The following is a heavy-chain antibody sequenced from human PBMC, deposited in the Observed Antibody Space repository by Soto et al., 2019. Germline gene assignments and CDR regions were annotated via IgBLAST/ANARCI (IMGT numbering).Heavy chain of an antibody. CDR2: IIPIFGTA. J-gene: IGHJ4*02. CDR3: ARGRALAVACTQHWVFDY. V-gene: IGHV1-69*06. CDR1: GGTFSSYA. D-gene: IGHD6-19*01. Sequence: QVQLVQSGAEVKKPGSSVKVSCKASGGTFSSYAISWVRQAPGQGLEWMGGIIPIFGTANYAQKFQGRVTITADKSTSTAYMERSSLRSEDTAVYYCARGRALAVACTQHWVFDYWGQGTLVTVSS.